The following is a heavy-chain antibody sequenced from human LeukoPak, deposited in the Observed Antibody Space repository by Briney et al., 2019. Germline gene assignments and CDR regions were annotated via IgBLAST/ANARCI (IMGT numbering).Heavy chain of an antibody. J-gene: IGHJ4*02. CDR2: INSDGSSV. Sequence: PGGSLRLSCAASGFAFREYLMHWVRQTPGKGLVWVSQINSDGSSVSYADSVKGRFTTSRDNAQNTVDLQMNSLRVEDAAVYYCTRDPADHFGSYPDYWGPGTLVTVSS. CDR3: TRDPADHFGSYPDY. D-gene: IGHD1-26*01. CDR1: GFAFREYL. V-gene: IGHV3-74*01.